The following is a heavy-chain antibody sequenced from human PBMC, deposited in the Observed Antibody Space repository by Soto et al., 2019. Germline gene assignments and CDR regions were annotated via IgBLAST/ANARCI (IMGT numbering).Heavy chain of an antibody. D-gene: IGHD6-19*01. V-gene: IGHV1-46*01. CDR2: INPSGGST. CDR3: ARDARQGGWYHYYFDY. CDR1: GYTFTSYY. J-gene: IGHJ4*02. Sequence: ASVKVSCKASGYTFTSYYMHRVRQAPGQGLEWMGIINPSGGSTSYAQKFQGRVTMTRDTSTSTVYMELSSLRSEDTAVYYCARDARQGGWYHYYFDYWGQGTLVTVSS.